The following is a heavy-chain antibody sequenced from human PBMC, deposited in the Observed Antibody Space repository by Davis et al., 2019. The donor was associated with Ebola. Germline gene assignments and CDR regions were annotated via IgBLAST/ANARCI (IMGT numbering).Heavy chain of an antibody. CDR2: IYHSGST. Sequence: SETLSLTCAVSGGSISSGGYSWSWIRQPPGKGLEWIGYIYHSGSTYYNPSLKSRVTISVDRSKNQFSLKLSSVTAADTAVYYCARVPYYGSGSYPSYYYYGMDVWGQGTTVTVSS. J-gene: IGHJ6*02. CDR1: GGSISSGGYS. CDR3: ARVPYYGSGSYPSYYYYGMDV. V-gene: IGHV4-30-2*01. D-gene: IGHD3-10*01.